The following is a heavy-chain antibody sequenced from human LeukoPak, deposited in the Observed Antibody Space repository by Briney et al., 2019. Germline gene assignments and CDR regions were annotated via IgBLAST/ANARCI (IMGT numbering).Heavy chain of an antibody. CDR3: ANPGGIARSSWYGRWFDP. CDR2: ISHDGSNK. CDR1: GFTFSSYA. J-gene: IGHJ5*02. V-gene: IGHV3-30-3*01. D-gene: IGHD6-13*01. Sequence: GRSLRLSCAASGFTFSSYAMHWVRQAPGKGLEWVAVISHDGSNKYYADSVKGRFTISRDNSKNTLYLQMNSLRAEDTAVYYCANPGGIARSSWYGRWFDPWGQGTLVTVSS.